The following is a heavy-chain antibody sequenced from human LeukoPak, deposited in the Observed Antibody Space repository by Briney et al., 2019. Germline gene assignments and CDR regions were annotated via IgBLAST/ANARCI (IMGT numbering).Heavy chain of an antibody. CDR2: IKQDGSEK. CDR3: ARDRGRNWFDP. V-gene: IGHV3-7*01. CDR1: GFTFSSYW. D-gene: IGHD5-24*01. J-gene: IGHJ5*02. Sequence: GGSLRLSCAASGFTFSSYWMSWVRQAPGKGLEWVANIKQDGSEKYYVDSVKGRFTISRDNSKNTLYLQMNSLRVEDTAVYYCARDRGRNWFDPWGQGTLVTVSS.